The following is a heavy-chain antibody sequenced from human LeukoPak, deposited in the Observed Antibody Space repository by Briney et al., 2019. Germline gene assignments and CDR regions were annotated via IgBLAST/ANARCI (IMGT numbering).Heavy chain of an antibody. Sequence: GGSLRLSCAASGFTLSSYAMHWVRQAPGKGLEWVAVISYDGSNKYYADSVKGRFTISRDNSKNTLYLQMNSLRAEDTAVYYCARRPQYSSGWFERLDYWGQGTLVTVSS. CDR3: ARRPQYSSGWFERLDY. V-gene: IGHV3-30*04. CDR2: ISYDGSNK. J-gene: IGHJ4*02. D-gene: IGHD6-19*01. CDR1: GFTLSSYA.